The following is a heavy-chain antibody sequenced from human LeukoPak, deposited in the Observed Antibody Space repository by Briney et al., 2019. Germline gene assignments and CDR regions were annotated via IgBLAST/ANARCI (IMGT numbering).Heavy chain of an antibody. CDR3: ARAEGSYYDFWSGYLNY. CDR1: GGSISSGGYY. CDR2: IYYSGST. Sequence: SETLSLTCTVSGGSISSGGYYWSWIRQHPGKGLEWIGYIYYSGSTNYNPSLKSRVTISVDTSKNQFSLKLSSVTAADTAVYYCARAEGSYYDFWSGYLNYWGQGTLVTVSS. V-gene: IGHV4-61*08. D-gene: IGHD3-3*01. J-gene: IGHJ4*02.